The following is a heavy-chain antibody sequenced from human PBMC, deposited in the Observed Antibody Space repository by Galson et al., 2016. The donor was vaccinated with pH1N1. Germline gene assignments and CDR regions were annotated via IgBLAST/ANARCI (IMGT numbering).Heavy chain of an antibody. Sequence: SVKVSCKASGYTFTSYAMHWVRQAPGQRLEWMGWINAGNGNTKYSQKFQVRVTITRDTSANTAYMELNSLRSEDTAVYYCARGGTLSDFWSNYYPYGMDVWGQGTTVTVSS. D-gene: IGHD3-3*01. J-gene: IGHJ6*02. CDR2: INAGNGNT. CDR1: GYTFTSYA. V-gene: IGHV1-3*01. CDR3: ARGGTLSDFWSNYYPYGMDV.